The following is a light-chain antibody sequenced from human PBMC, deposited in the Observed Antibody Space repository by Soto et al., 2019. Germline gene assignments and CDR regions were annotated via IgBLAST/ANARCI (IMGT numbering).Light chain of an antibody. V-gene: IGLV2-23*01. CDR2: EGS. Sequence: QSALAQPASVSGSPGQSITISCTGTSSDVGSYNLVSWYQQHPGKAPKLMIYEGSKRPSGVSNRFSGSKSGNTASLPISGLQAEGEADYYCCSYAGSRRNFFGTGTKVTVL. CDR1: SSDVGSYNL. J-gene: IGLJ1*01. CDR3: CSYAGSRRNF.